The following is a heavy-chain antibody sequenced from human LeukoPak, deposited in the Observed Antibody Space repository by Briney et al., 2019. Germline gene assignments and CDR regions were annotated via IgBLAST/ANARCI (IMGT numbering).Heavy chain of an antibody. CDR3: ARGGGSYAYYFDY. D-gene: IGHD1-26*01. J-gene: IGHJ4*02. Sequence: PGGSLRLSCAASGFTFSNYSMSWVRQAPGKGLEWVSSISSSSSYIYYADSVKGRFTISRDNAKNSLYLQMNSLRAEDTAVYYCARGGGSYAYYFDYWGQGTLVTVSS. CDR1: GFTFSNYS. V-gene: IGHV3-21*01. CDR2: ISSSSSYI.